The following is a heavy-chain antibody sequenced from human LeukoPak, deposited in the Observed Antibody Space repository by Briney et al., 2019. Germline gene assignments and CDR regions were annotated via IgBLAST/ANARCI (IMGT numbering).Heavy chain of an antibody. D-gene: IGHD2-21*01. V-gene: IGHV3-21*01. CDR3: ARDYIPGYYYYYYYMDV. Sequence: GGSLRLSCAASGFTFISYTMNWVRQAPGKGLEWVSSITSSGYIYYADSVQGRFTISRDNAKNSLYLQMDSLRADDTAVYYCARDYIPGYYYYYYYMDVWGKGTTVTVSS. CDR2: ITSSGYI. J-gene: IGHJ6*03. CDR1: GFTFISYT.